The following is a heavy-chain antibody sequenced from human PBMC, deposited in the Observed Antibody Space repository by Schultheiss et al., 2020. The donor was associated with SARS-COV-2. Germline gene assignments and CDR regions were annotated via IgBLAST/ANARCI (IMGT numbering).Heavy chain of an antibody. Sequence: ASVKVSCKASGGTLSRYVINYVRQAPGQGFEWMGGINPNSGGTNYAQKFQGWVTMTRDTSTSTVYMELSSLRSEDTAVYYCAAPFTLDKWGQGTLVTVSS. CDR1: GGTLSRYV. D-gene: IGHD2-15*01. CDR2: INPNSGGT. V-gene: IGHV1-2*04. J-gene: IGHJ4*02. CDR3: AAPFTLDK.